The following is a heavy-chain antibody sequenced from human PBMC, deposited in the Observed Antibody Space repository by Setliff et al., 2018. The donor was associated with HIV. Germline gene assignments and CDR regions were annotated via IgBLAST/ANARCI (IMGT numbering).Heavy chain of an antibody. CDR3: ARAPFLQFFRGSPYYFDY. CDR1: GYNFTNCG. J-gene: IGHJ4*02. Sequence: GASVKVSCKASGYNFTNCGINWVRQDPGQGLEWMGWINTNTGYPTYAQAFRGRFVFSLDTSVSTAYLEISSLEAEDTAVYFCARAPFLQFFRGSPYYFDYWGQGSLVTVSS. V-gene: IGHV7-4-1*02. CDR2: INTNTGYP. D-gene: IGHD3-10*01.